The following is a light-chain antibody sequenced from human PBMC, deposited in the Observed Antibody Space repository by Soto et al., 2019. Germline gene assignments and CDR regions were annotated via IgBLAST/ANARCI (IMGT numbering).Light chain of an antibody. J-gene: IGKJ2*01. Sequence: DFVMTQSPDSLGVSLGGISSINCRSSQSGLYSSNNRNYLAWYQQKPGQPPKLLISWASTRKSGVPDRFSGSGSGTDFSLTISRLEPEDFAVYYCHQYDNAPQTYGQGTKGDIK. V-gene: IGKV4-1*01. CDR3: HQYDNAPQT. CDR2: WAS. CDR1: QSGLYSSNNRNY.